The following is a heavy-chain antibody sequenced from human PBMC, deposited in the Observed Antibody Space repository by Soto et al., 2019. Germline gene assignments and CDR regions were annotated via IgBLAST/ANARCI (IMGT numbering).Heavy chain of an antibody. CDR2: ISGSGGST. Sequence: EVQLLESGGGLVQPGGSLRLSCAASGFTFTTYAMSWVRQAPGMGLEWVSAISGSGGSTYYADSVKGRFTISRDNSQNTLYLQMNSLTAEDTAVYYCAKWAGWPASVYFEYWGQGTLVTVSS. J-gene: IGHJ4*02. V-gene: IGHV3-23*01. CDR3: AKWAGWPASVYFEY. CDR1: GFTFTTYA.